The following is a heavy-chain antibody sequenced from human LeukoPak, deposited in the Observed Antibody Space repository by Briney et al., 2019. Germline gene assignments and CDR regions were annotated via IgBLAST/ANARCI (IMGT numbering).Heavy chain of an antibody. J-gene: IGHJ4*02. CDR2: IWYDGSNK. V-gene: IGHV3-33*01. CDR3: ARELGGYSYGFGVN. D-gene: IGHD5-18*01. Sequence: GGSLRLSSAASGFTFSRYGMRCVRQAPGKGLEWVAVIWYDGSNKYYADSVKGRFTISRDNSKNTLYLQMNSLRDEDTAVYYFARELGGYSYGFGVNWGQGALVTVSS. CDR1: GFTFSRYG.